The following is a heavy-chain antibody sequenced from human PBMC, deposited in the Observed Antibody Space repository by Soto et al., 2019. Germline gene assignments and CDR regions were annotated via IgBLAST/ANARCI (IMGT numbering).Heavy chain of an antibody. CDR1: GGSISSGDYY. CDR2: INHSGSA. V-gene: IGHV4-30-4*01. Sequence: PSETLSLTCTVSGGSISSGDYYWSWIRQPPGKGLQWIGQINHSGSANYNPSLKSRVTISVHTSNSQFSLELSSVTAADTAVYYCARAVVVITTNWFDPWGQGTLVTVS. D-gene: IGHD3-22*01. CDR3: ARAVVVITTNWFDP. J-gene: IGHJ5*02.